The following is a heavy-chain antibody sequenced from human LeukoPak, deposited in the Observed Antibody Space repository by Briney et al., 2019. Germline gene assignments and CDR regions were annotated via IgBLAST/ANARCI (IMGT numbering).Heavy chain of an antibody. CDR3: ARAQAVTGLFDY. Sequence: TSETLSLTCIVFGDPISGAYYWGWIRQPPGKGLEWIGEIYHSGSTNYNPSLKSRVAISVDKSKNQFSLKLTFVTAAGTAVYYCARAQAVTGLFDYWGQGALVTVSS. CDR2: IYHSGST. CDR1: GDPISGAYY. D-gene: IGHD1-20*01. J-gene: IGHJ4*02. V-gene: IGHV4-38-2*02.